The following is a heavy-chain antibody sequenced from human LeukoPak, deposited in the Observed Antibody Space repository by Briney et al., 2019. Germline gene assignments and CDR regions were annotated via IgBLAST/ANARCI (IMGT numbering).Heavy chain of an antibody. CDR2: VNQGGTEK. CDR1: GFTFSSQW. Sequence: PGGSLRLSCAASGFTFSSQWMGWVRQAPGKGLEWVANVNQGGTEKFYVDSVKGRFTISRDNAENSLYLQMNSLRVEDTAVYYCAKRPPGSGLDSWGQGTLVTVSS. CDR3: AKRPPGSGLDS. J-gene: IGHJ4*02. V-gene: IGHV3-7*01. D-gene: IGHD3-10*01.